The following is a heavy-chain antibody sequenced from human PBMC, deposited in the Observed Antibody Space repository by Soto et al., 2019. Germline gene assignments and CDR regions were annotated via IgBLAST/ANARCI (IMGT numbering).Heavy chain of an antibody. CDR3: AKDLEVVVIVDAFDI. V-gene: IGHV3-30*18. Sequence: QVQLVESGGGVVQPGRSLRLSCAASGFTFSSYGMHWVRQAPGKGLEWVAVISYDGSNKYYADSVKGRFTISRDNSKNTLYLQMNSLRAEDTAVYYCAKDLEVVVIVDAFDIWGQGTMVTVSS. CDR2: ISYDGSNK. D-gene: IGHD3-22*01. J-gene: IGHJ3*02. CDR1: GFTFSSYG.